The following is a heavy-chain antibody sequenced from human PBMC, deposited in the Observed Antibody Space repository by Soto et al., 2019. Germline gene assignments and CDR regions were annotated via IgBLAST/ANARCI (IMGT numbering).Heavy chain of an antibody. J-gene: IGHJ4*02. Sequence: GGSLRLSCAASGFTFSDYYMSWIRQAPGKGLEWVSYISSSSSYTNYADSVKGRFTISRDNAKNTLYLQMNSLRAEDTAVYYCAKSRYFRQLWFPYWGQGTLVTVSS. D-gene: IGHD5-18*01. V-gene: IGHV3-11*06. CDR2: ISSSSSYT. CDR3: AKSRYFRQLWFPY. CDR1: GFTFSDYY.